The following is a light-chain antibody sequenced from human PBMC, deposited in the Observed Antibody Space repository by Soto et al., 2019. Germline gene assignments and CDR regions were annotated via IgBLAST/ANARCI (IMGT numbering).Light chain of an antibody. CDR3: AAWDDSLDGWV. CDR1: NSNIGGNP. CDR2: NNN. V-gene: IGLV1-44*01. Sequence: QSVLTQPPSASGTPGQRVTISCSGSNSNIGGNPVNWFQQLPGMAPKLLIYNNNQRPSGVPDRISGSKSGTSASLAISGLHSEDEADYFCAAWDDSLDGWVFGGGTKLTVL. J-gene: IGLJ3*02.